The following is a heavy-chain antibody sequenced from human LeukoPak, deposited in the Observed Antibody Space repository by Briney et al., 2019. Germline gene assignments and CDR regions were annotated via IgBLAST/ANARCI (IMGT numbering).Heavy chain of an antibody. D-gene: IGHD2-2*01. CDR3: ARVGSSRSQDVYYYYYMGL. CDR2: ISHSGST. CDR1: GGSISSNNW. J-gene: IGHJ6*03. Sequence: SETLSLTCAVSGGSISSNNWWCWVRQPPGKGLEWIGEISHSGSTNYNPSLKSRVTISVDKSKNQFSLKLSSVTAADTAVYYCARVGSSRSQDVYYYYYMGLWGKGTTVTVSS. V-gene: IGHV4-4*02.